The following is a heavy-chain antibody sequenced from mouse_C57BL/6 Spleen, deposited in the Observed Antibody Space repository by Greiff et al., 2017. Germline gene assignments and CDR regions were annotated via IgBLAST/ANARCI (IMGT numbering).Heavy chain of an antibody. Sequence: VQLKQSGPGMVKPSQSLSLTCTVTGYSITSGYDWHWIRHVPGNKLEWMGYISYSGSTNYNPSLKSRISITQDTSDNHFFLKLNSVTTEDTATYYCARADDYYGSSYAMDYWGQGTSVTVSS. J-gene: IGHJ4*01. CDR1: GYSITSGYD. CDR2: ISYSGST. V-gene: IGHV3-1*01. CDR3: ARADDYYGSSYAMDY. D-gene: IGHD1-1*01.